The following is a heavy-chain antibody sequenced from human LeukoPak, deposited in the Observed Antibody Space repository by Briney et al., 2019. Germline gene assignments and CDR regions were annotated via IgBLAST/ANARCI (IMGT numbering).Heavy chain of an antibody. Sequence: GASVKVSCKASGYSFTAYYIHWVRQAPGQGLEWMGWINPNSGGTNYAQKFQGRVTMTRDTSISTAYMELSRLRSDDTAVYYCSCSGYDHAFDYWGQGTLVTVSS. V-gene: IGHV1-2*02. CDR2: INPNSGGT. CDR3: SCSGYDHAFDY. D-gene: IGHD5-12*01. J-gene: IGHJ4*02. CDR1: GYSFTAYY.